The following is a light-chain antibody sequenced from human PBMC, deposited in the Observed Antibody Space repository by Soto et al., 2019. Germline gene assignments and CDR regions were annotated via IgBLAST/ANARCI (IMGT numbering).Light chain of an antibody. CDR2: EVT. V-gene: IGLV2-8*01. Sequence: QSALTQPPSASGSPGQSVTISCSGTSHDIGDYDYVSWYQQHPGKAPKLIIYEVTKRPSGVPDRFSGSKSGNSASLTVSGLQSDDEADYFCSSYARRNTVLFGGGTKLTVL. CDR3: SSYARRNTVL. CDR1: SHDIGDYDY. J-gene: IGLJ3*02.